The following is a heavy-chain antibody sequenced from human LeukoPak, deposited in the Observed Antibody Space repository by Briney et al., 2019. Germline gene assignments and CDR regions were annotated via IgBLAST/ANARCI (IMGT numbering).Heavy chain of an antibody. Sequence: ASVKVSCKASGYTFSSYYIHWVRQAPGQGLEWMGIINPSGGSTSYAQKFQGRVTMTRDTSTSTVYMELSSLRSEDTAVYYCARDKCSSTSCYTGGYYFDYWGQGTLVTVSS. CDR1: GYTFSSYY. CDR2: INPSGGST. CDR3: ARDKCSSTSCYTGGYYFDY. D-gene: IGHD2-2*02. J-gene: IGHJ4*02. V-gene: IGHV1-46*03.